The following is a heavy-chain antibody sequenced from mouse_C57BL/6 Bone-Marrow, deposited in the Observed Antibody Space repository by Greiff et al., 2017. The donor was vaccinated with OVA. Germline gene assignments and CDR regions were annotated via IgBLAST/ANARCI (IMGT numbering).Heavy chain of an antibody. CDR2: IWSGGST. CDR3: ARRGRCGFDY. Sequence: VQVVESGPGLVQPSQSLSITCTVSGFSLTSYGVHWVRQSPGKGLEWLGVIWSGGSTDDNAAFISRLSISKDNSKGQVFFKMNSLQADDTAIYYCARRGRCGFDYWGQGTTLTVSS. J-gene: IGHJ2*01. CDR1: GFSLTSYG. V-gene: IGHV2-2*01.